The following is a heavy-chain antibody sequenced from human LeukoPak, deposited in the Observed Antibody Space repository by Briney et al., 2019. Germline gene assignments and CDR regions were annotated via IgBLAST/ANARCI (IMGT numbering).Heavy chain of an antibody. J-gene: IGHJ5*02. D-gene: IGHD3-22*01. V-gene: IGHV3-30-3*01. CDR2: ISYDGSNK. Sequence: GGSLRLSCAASGFTFSSYAMHWVRQAPGKGLEWVAVISYDGSNKYYADSVKGRFTISRDNAKNSLYLQMNSLRAEDTAVYYCANGGTYSSGPWGQGTLVTVSS. CDR3: ANGGTYSSGP. CDR1: GFTFSSYA.